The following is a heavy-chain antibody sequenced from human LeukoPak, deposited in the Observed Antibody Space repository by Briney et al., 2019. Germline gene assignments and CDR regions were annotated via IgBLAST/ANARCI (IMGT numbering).Heavy chain of an antibody. CDR2: IRSKANSYAT. CDR3: TRVLSDSSSAKFDY. V-gene: IGHV3-73*01. Sequence: GGSLRLSCAASGFTFSGSAMHWVRQASGKGLEWVGRIRSKANSYATAYAASVKGRFTISRGDSKNTAYLQMNSLKTEDTAVYYCTRVLSDSSSAKFDYWGQGTLVTVSS. J-gene: IGHJ4*02. CDR1: GFTFSGSA. D-gene: IGHD6-13*01.